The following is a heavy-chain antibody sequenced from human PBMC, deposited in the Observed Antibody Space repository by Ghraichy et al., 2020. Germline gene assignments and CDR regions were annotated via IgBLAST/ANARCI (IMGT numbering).Heavy chain of an antibody. Sequence: SQTLSLTCTVSGGSISSNSYSWGWIRQPPGKGLEWIGNTFYSGSTYYNSSLKRRVTISVDASKKQFSLKLSSVTAADTAVYYCARRGVVGAAPDYYPYYDLDVWGQGTTVTVSS. CDR1: GGSISSNSYS. D-gene: IGHD1-26*01. J-gene: IGHJ6*02. CDR3: ARRGVVGAAPDYYPYYDLDV. CDR2: TFYSGST. V-gene: IGHV4-39*01.